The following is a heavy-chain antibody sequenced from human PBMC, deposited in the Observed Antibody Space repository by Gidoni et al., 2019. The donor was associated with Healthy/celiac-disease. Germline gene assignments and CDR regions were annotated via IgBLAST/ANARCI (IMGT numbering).Heavy chain of an antibody. CDR3: ARGRGFDWQWLDGDY. V-gene: IGHV3-21*01. CDR2: ISSSSSYI. Sequence: EVQLVESGGGLGKPGEALRHSCADYGFTSSSYSMNWVRQAPGKGLEWVSSISSSSSYIYYADSVKGRFTISRDNAKNSLYLQMNSLRAEDTAVYYCARGRGFDWQWLDGDYWGQGTLVTVSS. CDR1: GFTSSSYS. D-gene: IGHD6-19*01. J-gene: IGHJ4*02.